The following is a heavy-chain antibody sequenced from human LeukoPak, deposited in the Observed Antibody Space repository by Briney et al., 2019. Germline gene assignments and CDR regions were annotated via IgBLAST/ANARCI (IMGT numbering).Heavy chain of an antibody. Sequence: ASVKVSCKASGYTFTGYYMHWVRQAPGQGLEWMGRINPNSGGTSYAQKFQGRVTMTRDTSISTAYMELSRLRSDDTAVYYCARDRRVMITFGSYYYGMDVWGQGTTVTVSS. J-gene: IGHJ6*02. CDR2: INPNSGGT. V-gene: IGHV1-2*06. D-gene: IGHD3-16*01. CDR3: ARDRRVMITFGSYYYGMDV. CDR1: GYTFTGYY.